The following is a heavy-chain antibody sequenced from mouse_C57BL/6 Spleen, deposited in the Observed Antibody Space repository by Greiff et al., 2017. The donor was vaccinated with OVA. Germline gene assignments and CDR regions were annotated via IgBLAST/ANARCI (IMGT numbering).Heavy chain of an antibody. D-gene: IGHD3-2*02. CDR3: AREELRSRGAMDY. J-gene: IGHJ4*01. CDR1: GYTFTSYW. CDR2: INPSNGGT. Sequence: VQLVEPGTELVKPGASVKLSCKASGYTFTSYWMHWVKQRPGQGLEWIGNINPSNGGTNYNEKFKSKATLTVDKSSSTAYMQLSSLTSEDSAVYYCAREELRSRGAMDYWGQGTSVTVSS. V-gene: IGHV1-53*01.